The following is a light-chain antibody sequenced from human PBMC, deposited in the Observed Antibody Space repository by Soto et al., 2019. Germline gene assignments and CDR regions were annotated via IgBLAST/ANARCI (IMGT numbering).Light chain of an antibody. Sequence: QPVLKQPPSVSGAPGQSVTISCTGSSSNIGAGYDVHWYQQLPGTAPKLLIYSNNNRPSGVTDRFSGSKSGTSASLAITGLQAEDEADYFCQSYDSSLTGGIFGGGTKLTVL. J-gene: IGLJ2*01. CDR2: SNN. CDR1: SSNIGAGYD. V-gene: IGLV1-40*01. CDR3: QSYDSSLTGGI.